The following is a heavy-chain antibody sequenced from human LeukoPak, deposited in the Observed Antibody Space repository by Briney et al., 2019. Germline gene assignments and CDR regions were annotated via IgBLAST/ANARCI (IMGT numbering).Heavy chain of an antibody. D-gene: IGHD6-19*01. CDR3: ARAHSSGWSFFDY. CDR1: GYTFTGYY. Sequence: ASVKVSCKASGYTFTGYYMHWVRQAPGQGLEWMGWINPNSGGTTYAQKFQGRVTMTRDTSTSTVYMELSSLRSEDTAVYYCARAHSSGWSFFDYWGQGTLVTVSS. J-gene: IGHJ4*02. CDR2: INPNSGGT. V-gene: IGHV1-2*02.